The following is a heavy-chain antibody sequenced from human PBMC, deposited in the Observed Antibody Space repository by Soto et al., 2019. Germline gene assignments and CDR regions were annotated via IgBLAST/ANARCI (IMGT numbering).Heavy chain of an antibody. CDR1: GFTFSSYG. CDR3: AKDYGYFSGGSCYSSGWFDP. Sequence: PGGSLRLSCAASGFTFSSYGMHWVRQAPGKGLEWVAVISYDGSNKYYADSVKGRFTISRDNSKNTLYLQMNSLRAEDTAVYYCAKDYGYFSGGSCYSSGWFDPWGQGTLVTVSS. CDR2: ISYDGSNK. V-gene: IGHV3-30*18. D-gene: IGHD2-15*01. J-gene: IGHJ5*02.